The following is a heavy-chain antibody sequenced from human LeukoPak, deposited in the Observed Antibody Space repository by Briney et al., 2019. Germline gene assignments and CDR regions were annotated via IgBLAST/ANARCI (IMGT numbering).Heavy chain of an antibody. CDR1: GGSISSGSYY. Sequence: PSETLSLICTVSGGSISSGSYYWSGIRQPAGKGLEWIGRIYTSGSTNHNPSLKSRVTISVDTSKNQFSLKLSSVTAADTAVYYCARQHYDFWVGPHYYYMDVWGKGTTVTVSS. CDR2: IYTSGST. CDR3: ARQHYDFWVGPHYYYMDV. V-gene: IGHV4-61*02. J-gene: IGHJ6*03. D-gene: IGHD3-3*01.